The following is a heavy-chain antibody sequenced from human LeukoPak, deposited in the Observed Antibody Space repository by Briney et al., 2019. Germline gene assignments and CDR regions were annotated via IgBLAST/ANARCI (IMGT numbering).Heavy chain of an antibody. CDR3: AIDRYSSGWYTVDY. V-gene: IGHV3-21*01. Sequence: GGSLRLSCAASGFTFSNFGINWVRQAPGKGLEWVSYISSSSSYISYADSVKGRFTISRDNAKNSLDLQMNSLRTEDTAVYYCAIDRYSSGWYTVDYWGQGTLVTVSP. J-gene: IGHJ4*02. CDR2: ISSSSSYI. CDR1: GFTFSNFG. D-gene: IGHD6-19*01.